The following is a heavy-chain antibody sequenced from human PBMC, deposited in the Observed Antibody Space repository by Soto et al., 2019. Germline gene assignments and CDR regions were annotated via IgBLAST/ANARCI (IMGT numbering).Heavy chain of an antibody. Sequence: GGSLRLSCAASGFTFSSYSMNWVRQAPGKGLEWVSYISSSSSTIYYADSVKGRFTISRDNAKNSRYLQMNSLRDEDTAVYYCARDECTNGVCYSHYYYYYGMDVWGQGTTVTVSS. CDR1: GFTFSSYS. CDR2: ISSSSSTI. V-gene: IGHV3-48*02. CDR3: ARDECTNGVCYSHYYYYYGMDV. J-gene: IGHJ6*02. D-gene: IGHD2-8*01.